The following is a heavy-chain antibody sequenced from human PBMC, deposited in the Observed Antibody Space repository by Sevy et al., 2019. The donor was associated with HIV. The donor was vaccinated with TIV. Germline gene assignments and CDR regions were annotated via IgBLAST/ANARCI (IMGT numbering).Heavy chain of an antibody. D-gene: IGHD2-2*01. CDR3: ARAPPVVVVPGAPSWFDP. Sequence: SETLSLTCAVYGGSFSGYYWNWIRQTPGKGLGWIGEINHSGSTNYNPSLKSRVTISVDTSKNQFSLRLNSVTVADTAVYYCARAPPVVVVPGAPSWFDPWGQGTLVTVSS. V-gene: IGHV4-34*01. CDR2: INHSGST. CDR1: GGSFSGYY. J-gene: IGHJ5*02.